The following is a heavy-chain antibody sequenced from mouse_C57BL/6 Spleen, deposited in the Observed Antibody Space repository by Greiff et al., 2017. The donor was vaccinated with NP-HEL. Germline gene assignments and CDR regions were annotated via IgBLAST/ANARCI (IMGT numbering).Heavy chain of an antibody. J-gene: IGHJ2*01. D-gene: IGHD2-5*01. Sequence: VKLQQPGAELVKPGASVKMSCKASGYTFTSYWITWVKQRPGQGLEWIGDIYPGSGSTNYNEKFKSKATLTVDTSSSTAYMQLSSLTSEDSAVYYCARSYSNSYYFDYWGQGTTLTVSS. CDR1: GYTFTSYW. CDR3: ARSYSNSYYFDY. CDR2: IYPGSGST. V-gene: IGHV1-55*01.